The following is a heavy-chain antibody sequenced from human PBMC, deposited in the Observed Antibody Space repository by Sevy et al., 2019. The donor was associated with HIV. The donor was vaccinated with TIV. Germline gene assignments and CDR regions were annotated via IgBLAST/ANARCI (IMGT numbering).Heavy chain of an antibody. D-gene: IGHD2-2*02. CDR2: TSYDGRDK. J-gene: IGHJ4*02. CDR1: GFTFHSHA. CDR3: ARDRRAPPTALLYFFNL. V-gene: IGHV3-30*09. Sequence: GGSLRLSCVDSGFTFHSHAMHWVRQAPGKGLEWVAGTSYDGRDKFYVDSVNGRFVISRDNSRNTLYLHLNNLRTEDTALYYCARDRRAPPTALLYFFNLRGQGTLVTVSS.